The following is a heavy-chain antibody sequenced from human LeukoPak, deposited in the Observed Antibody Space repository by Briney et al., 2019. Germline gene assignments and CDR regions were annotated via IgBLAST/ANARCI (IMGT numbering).Heavy chain of an antibody. D-gene: IGHD3-10*01. CDR2: IIPIFGTA. Sequence: GASVKVSCKASGGTFSSYAISCVRQAPGQELEWLGGIIPIFGTANYAQKFQGRVTITADKSTSTAYMELSSLRSEDTAVYYCVRLGYYGSGSYTDDAFDIWGQGTMVTVSS. CDR3: VRLGYYGSGSYTDDAFDI. CDR1: GGTFSSYA. J-gene: IGHJ3*02. V-gene: IGHV1-69*06.